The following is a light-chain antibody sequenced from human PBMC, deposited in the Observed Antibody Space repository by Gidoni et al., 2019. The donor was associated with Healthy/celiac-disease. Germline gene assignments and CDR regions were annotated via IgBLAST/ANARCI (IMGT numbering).Light chain of an antibody. CDR3: CSYAGSRVV. CDR2: EGS. CDR1: SSDVGSYNL. Sequence: QSAMTQPAYVSGSPGQSITISCTGTSSDVGSYNLVSWYQQHPGKAPKLMIYEGSKRPSGVSNRFSGSKSGNTASLTISGLQAEDEADYYCCSYAGSRVVFVGGTKLTVL. V-gene: IGLV2-23*01. J-gene: IGLJ2*01.